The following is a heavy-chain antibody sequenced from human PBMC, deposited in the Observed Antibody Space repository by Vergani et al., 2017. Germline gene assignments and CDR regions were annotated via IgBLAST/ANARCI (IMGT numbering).Heavy chain of an antibody. CDR2: INPSGGST. Sequence: QVQLVQSGAEVKKPGASVKVSCKASAYTFTSYYMHWVRQAPGQGLEWMGIINPSGGSTSYAQKFQGRVTMTRDTSTSTVYMELSSLRSEDTAVYYCARDSRYCSSTSCYVGRDWFDPWGQGTLVTVSS. CDR3: ARDSRYCSSTSCYVGRDWFDP. V-gene: IGHV1-46*01. CDR1: AYTFTSYY. D-gene: IGHD2-2*01. J-gene: IGHJ5*02.